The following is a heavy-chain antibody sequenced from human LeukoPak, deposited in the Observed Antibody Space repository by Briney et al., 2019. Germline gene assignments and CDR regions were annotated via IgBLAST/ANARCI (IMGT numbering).Heavy chain of an antibody. D-gene: IGHD6-13*01. Sequence: AGGSLRLSCAASEFIFSDYYISWIRQAPGKGLEWISHISSSGSVKYFADSVKGRFTISRDNARNSLYLDMNSLRAEDTAVHYCAREGLYSNNWYPGYYYMDVWGKGTTVTVSS. V-gene: IGHV3-11*01. CDR2: ISSSGSVK. CDR1: EFIFSDYY. J-gene: IGHJ6*03. CDR3: AREGLYSNNWYPGYYYMDV.